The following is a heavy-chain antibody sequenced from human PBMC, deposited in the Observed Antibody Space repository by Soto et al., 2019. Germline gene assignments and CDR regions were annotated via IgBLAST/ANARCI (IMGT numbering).Heavy chain of an antibody. CDR3: ARTDSSGYYSWFDP. J-gene: IGHJ5*02. V-gene: IGHV1-69*12. D-gene: IGHD3-22*01. CDR1: GVTFSSYA. Sequence: QVQLVQSGAEVKKPGSSVKVSCKTSGVTFSSYAISWVRQAPGHGLELMGGIIPIFGTANYAQKFQGRVTITADESTSTAYMELSSLRSDDTAVYYCARTDSSGYYSWFDPCGQGTLVTVSS. CDR2: IIPIFGTA.